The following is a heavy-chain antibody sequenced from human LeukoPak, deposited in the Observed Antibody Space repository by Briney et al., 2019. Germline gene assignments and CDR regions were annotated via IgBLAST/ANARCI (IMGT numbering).Heavy chain of an antibody. D-gene: IGHD6-19*01. CDR3: AKRHGYSSGWFYFDC. CDR2: ISGSGGST. J-gene: IGHJ4*02. CDR1: GFTFSTYA. Sequence: PGGSLRLSCAASGFTFSTYAMSWVRQAPGKGLEWASAISGSGGSTYYADSVKGRFTVSRGNSKNTLYLQMNSLRAEDTAVYYCAKRHGYSSGWFYFDCWGQGTLVTVSS. V-gene: IGHV3-23*01.